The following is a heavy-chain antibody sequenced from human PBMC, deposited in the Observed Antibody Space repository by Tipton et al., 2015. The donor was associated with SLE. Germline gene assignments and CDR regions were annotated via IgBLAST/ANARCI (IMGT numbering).Heavy chain of an antibody. CDR2: IYHSGST. CDR1: GHSISSGYY. V-gene: IGHV4-38-2*02. J-gene: IGHJ3*02. CDR3: ARMKAGGYDWLHDAFDI. Sequence: GLVKPSETLSLICNVSGHSISSGYYWGWIRQPPGKGLEWIGSIYHSGSTYYNPSLKSRVTISVDTSKNQFSLKLSSVTAADTAVYYCARMKAGGYDWLHDAFDIWGQGTMVTVSS. D-gene: IGHD5-12*01.